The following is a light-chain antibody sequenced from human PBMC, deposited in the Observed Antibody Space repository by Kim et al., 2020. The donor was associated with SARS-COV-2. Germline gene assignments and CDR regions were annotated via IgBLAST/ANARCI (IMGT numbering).Light chain of an antibody. Sequence: GPSITISCTGASTDVGGYDYVAWYQQHPGKAPKLMIYDVSSRPTGLSNRFSGSKSGNTASLTISGLQPEDEADYYCSSFTDSSTWVFGGGTKVTVL. V-gene: IGLV2-14*03. CDR1: STDVGGYDY. CDR2: DVS. J-gene: IGLJ3*02. CDR3: SSFTDSSTWV.